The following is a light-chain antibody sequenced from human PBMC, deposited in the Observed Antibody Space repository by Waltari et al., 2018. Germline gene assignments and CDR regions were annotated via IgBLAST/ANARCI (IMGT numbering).Light chain of an antibody. CDR1: SRYVGSCTC. V-gene: IGLV2-11*01. J-gene: IGLJ1*01. CDR2: DVP. CDR3: CSYAGSYSYV. Sequence: SALTPSRSVSGSPGPSVPISCPGTSRYVGSCTCVHWYQPHPGKAPQLMIYDVPKRPSGVPDRFSGSKSGNTASLTISGLQAEDEADYYCCSYAGSYSYVFGTGTEVTV.